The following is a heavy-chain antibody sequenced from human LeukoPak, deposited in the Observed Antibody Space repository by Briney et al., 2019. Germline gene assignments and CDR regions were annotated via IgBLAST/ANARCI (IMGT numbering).Heavy chain of an antibody. CDR2: INHSGST. CDR1: GGSFSGYY. CDR3: ARSYNWNDPSYDF. J-gene: IGHJ4*02. Sequence: SETLSLTCAVYGGSFSGYYWSWIRQPPGKGLEWIGEINHSGSTNYNPSLKSRVTISVDTSKNQFSLKLSSVAAADTAVYYCARSYNWNDPSYDFWGQGTLVTVSS. D-gene: IGHD1-20*01. V-gene: IGHV4-34*01.